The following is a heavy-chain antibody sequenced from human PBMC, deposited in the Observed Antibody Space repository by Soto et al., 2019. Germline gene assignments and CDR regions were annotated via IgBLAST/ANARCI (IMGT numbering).Heavy chain of an antibody. CDR3: ARDQGVVVTVDNWFDP. CDR2: IFSSGST. CDR1: GGSITDYS. D-gene: IGHD2-21*02. Sequence: SETLSLTCTVSGGSITDYSWVWIRQPAGKGLEWIGRIFSSGSTNYNPSLKGRITMSLDTSKNQFSLKLNSSTATNTAVYFCARDQGVVVTVDNWFDPWCQGILVAISS. V-gene: IGHV4-4*07. J-gene: IGHJ5*02.